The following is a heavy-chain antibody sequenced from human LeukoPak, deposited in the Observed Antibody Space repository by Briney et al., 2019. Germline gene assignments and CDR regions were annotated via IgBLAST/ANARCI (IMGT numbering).Heavy chain of an antibody. D-gene: IGHD2-2*01. J-gene: IGHJ3*02. CDR1: GFTFGTFW. V-gene: IGHV3-7*01. CDR2: IKEDGSEK. Sequence: GGSLRLSCTASGFTFGTFWMTWVRQAPGKGLEWVANIKEDGSEKYYVDSVKGRFTISRDNARNSLYLQMNSLRAEDMAVYYCVRGGYCSSTICYWYNAFDMWGQGTMVTVSS. CDR3: VRGGYCSSTICYWYNAFDM.